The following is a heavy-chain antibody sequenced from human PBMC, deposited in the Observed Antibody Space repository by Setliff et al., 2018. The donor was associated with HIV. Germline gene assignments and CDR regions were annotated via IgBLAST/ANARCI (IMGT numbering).Heavy chain of an antibody. CDR3: ATANRASKGYYYDSSGYPDAFDI. J-gene: IGHJ3*02. V-gene: IGHV1-24*01. Sequence: ASVKVSCKVSGYTLTELSRHWVRQAPGKGLEWMGGFDPEDGETIYAQKFQGRVTMTEDTSTDTAYMELSSLRSEDTAVYYCATANRASKGYYYDSSGYPDAFDIWGQGTMVTAS. CDR2: FDPEDGET. D-gene: IGHD3-22*01. CDR1: GYTLTELS.